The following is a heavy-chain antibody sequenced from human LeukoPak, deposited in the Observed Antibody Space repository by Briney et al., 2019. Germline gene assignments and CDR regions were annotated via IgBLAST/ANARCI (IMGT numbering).Heavy chain of an antibody. CDR2: ISGSGGST. V-gene: IGHV3-23*01. J-gene: IGHJ4*02. Sequence: GGSLRLSCAASGFTFSSFAMTWVRQAPWKGLEWVSSISGSGGSTYYAGSVQGRFTISRDNSKNTLYLQMNSLRAEDTAVYYCAKYPGSGTSFDDWGQGTLVTLSS. D-gene: IGHD3-10*01. CDR1: GFTFSSFA. CDR3: AKYPGSGTSFDD.